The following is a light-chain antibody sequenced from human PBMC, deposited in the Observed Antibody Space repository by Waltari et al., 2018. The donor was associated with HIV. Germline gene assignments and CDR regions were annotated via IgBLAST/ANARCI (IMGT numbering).Light chain of an antibody. V-gene: IGLV2-14*01. J-gene: IGLJ1*01. CDR3: CSYTVRSTYV. Sequence: QSALTQPASVSGSPGPSITISCTGTINDIAGYKSVSWYQHHPGKAPRLIIYEVNYRPSGVSDRFSGSKSGNTASLTISGLLPEDDGIYYCCSYTVRSTYVFGPGTKVTVL. CDR2: EVN. CDR1: INDIAGYKS.